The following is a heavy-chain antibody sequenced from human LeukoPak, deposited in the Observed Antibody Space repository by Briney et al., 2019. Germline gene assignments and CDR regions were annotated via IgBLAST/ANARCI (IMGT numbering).Heavy chain of an antibody. Sequence: PGGSLRLSCAASGFTFSSYAMSWVRQAPGKGLEWVSYISSSGSPIYYADSVKGRFTISRDNAKNSLYLQMNSLRAEDTVVYYCARAKNRGGQLDYWGQGTLVTVSS. CDR1: GFTFSSYA. D-gene: IGHD2/OR15-2a*01. V-gene: IGHV3-48*04. CDR2: ISSSGSPI. CDR3: ARAKNRGGQLDY. J-gene: IGHJ4*02.